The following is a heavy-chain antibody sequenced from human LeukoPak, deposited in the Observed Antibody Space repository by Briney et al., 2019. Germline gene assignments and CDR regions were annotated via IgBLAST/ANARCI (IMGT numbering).Heavy chain of an antibody. D-gene: IGHD6-19*01. CDR1: GFTFSSYS. V-gene: IGHV3-21*01. Sequence: GGSLRLSCAASGFTFSSYSMNWVRQAPGKGLEWVSSISSSSSYIYYADSVKGRFTISRDNAKNSLYLQMNSLRAEDTAVYYCARSYSSGWYPGYWGQGTPVTVSS. J-gene: IGHJ4*02. CDR2: ISSSSSYI. CDR3: ARSYSSGWYPGY.